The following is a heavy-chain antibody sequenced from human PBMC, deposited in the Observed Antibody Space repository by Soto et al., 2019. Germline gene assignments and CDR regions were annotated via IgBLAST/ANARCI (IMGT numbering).Heavy chain of an antibody. CDR3: ARGGGLNQLLSGSDH. J-gene: IGHJ4*02. CDR2: TSYDVSSE. V-gene: IGHV3-33*05. CDR1: GFFLSDYG. D-gene: IGHD1-26*01. Sequence: QVQLVESGGGVVQSGGSLTLSCTVSGFFLSDYGMHWVRQAPGKGLEWVAATSYDVSSEYYSDSVKDRFTTSRDNSKNTVYLHMNRLRAEDKGLYYCARGGGLNQLLSGSDHWGQGTLVTVSS.